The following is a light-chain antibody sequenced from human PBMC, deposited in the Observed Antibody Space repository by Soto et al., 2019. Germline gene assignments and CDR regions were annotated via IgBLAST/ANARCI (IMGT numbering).Light chain of an antibody. V-gene: IGKV1-39*01. CDR1: QSISIY. CDR3: QQFNTSPWT. J-gene: IGKJ1*01. Sequence: DIQMTQSPSSLSASIGDRVTITCRASQSISIYLKWYQQKPGKAPRLLIYAATSVQSGVPSRFSGGGSGADFTLTVSSLQPEDFATYYCQQFNTSPWTFGQGTKVDIK. CDR2: AAT.